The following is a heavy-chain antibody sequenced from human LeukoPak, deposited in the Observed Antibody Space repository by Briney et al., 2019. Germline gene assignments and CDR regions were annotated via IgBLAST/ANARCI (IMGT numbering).Heavy chain of an antibody. CDR1: GYTFTSYD. J-gene: IGHJ4*02. Sequence: ASVKVSCKASGYTFTSYDINWVRQATGQGLEWMGWMNPNSGNTGYAQKFQGRVTMTRNTSISTAYMELSSLRSEDTAVYYCARDKKTRIAAAGTLIYWGQGTLVTASS. CDR2: MNPNSGNT. D-gene: IGHD6-13*01. V-gene: IGHV1-8*01. CDR3: ARDKKTRIAAAGTLIY.